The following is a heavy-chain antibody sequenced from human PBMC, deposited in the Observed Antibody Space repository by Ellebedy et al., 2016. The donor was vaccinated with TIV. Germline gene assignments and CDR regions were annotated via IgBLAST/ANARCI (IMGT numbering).Heavy chain of an antibody. V-gene: IGHV1-18*01. CDR1: GYTFTSYG. CDR3: ATLGYYDILTGYYNPVDAFDI. J-gene: IGHJ3*02. Sequence: ASVKVSXKASGYTFTSYGISWVRQAPGQGLEWMGWISAYNGNTNYAQKLQGRVTMTTDTSTSTAYMELRSLRSDDTAVYYCATLGYYDILTGYYNPVDAFDIWGQGTMVTVSS. CDR2: ISAYNGNT. D-gene: IGHD3-9*01.